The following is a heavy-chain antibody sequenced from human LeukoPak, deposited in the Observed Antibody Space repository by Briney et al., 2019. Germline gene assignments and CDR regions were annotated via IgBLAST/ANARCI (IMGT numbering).Heavy chain of an antibody. CDR3: ARDSAADDNDFDV. D-gene: IGHD6-25*01. Sequence: GRSLTLSCVPSGFSFSSYGMHWVRQAPGKGLEWVAVIWSHGNRRHHADSVEGRFTISRDNPKSILYLQMNNLRAEDTALYYCARDSAADDNDFDVWGQGTMVTVSS. V-gene: IGHV3-33*01. J-gene: IGHJ3*01. CDR1: GFSFSSYG. CDR2: IWSHGNRR.